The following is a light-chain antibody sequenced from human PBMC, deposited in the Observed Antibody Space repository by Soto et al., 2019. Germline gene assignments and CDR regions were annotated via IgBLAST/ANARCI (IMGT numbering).Light chain of an antibody. J-gene: IGKJ1*01. CDR3: QQYNKWPLT. CDR1: QSVSSN. Sequence: EIMMTQSPGTLSASPGERATLSCRASQSVSSNLAWYQQKPGQAPRLLIYAVSTRATGIPARFSGSGSGTKFTLTISSLQYEDFAVYYCQQYNKWPLTFGQGTKVEIK. CDR2: AVS. V-gene: IGKV3-15*01.